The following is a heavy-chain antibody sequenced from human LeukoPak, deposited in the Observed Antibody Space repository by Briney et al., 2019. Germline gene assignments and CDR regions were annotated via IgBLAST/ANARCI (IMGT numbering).Heavy chain of an antibody. CDR3: AKGVTNYFDY. V-gene: IGHV3-23*01. CDR2: ISRNGDST. J-gene: IGHJ4*02. CDR1: GFTFNNYA. Sequence: PGGSLRLSCAASGFTFNNYAMSWVRQAPGKGLEWVSVISRNGDSTYYADTVKGRFTISRDNSETTLFLQMTSLRVDDTAVYYCAKGVTNYFDYWGQGTLVTVSS. D-gene: IGHD4-17*01.